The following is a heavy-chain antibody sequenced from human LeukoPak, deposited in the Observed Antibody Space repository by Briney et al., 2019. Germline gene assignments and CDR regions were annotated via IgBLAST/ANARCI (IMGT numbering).Heavy chain of an antibody. CDR2: ISSSTSYI. V-gene: IGHV3-21*01. CDR1: GFTFSSYS. Sequence: RPGGSLRLSCAASGFTFSSYSMNWVRQAPGKGLERVASISSSTSYIFYADFLKGRFTISRDNAENSVYLQMNNLGAEDTAIYYCARDDGGNLNDAFDIWGPGTMVTVSS. D-gene: IGHD4-23*01. J-gene: IGHJ3*02. CDR3: ARDDGGNLNDAFDI.